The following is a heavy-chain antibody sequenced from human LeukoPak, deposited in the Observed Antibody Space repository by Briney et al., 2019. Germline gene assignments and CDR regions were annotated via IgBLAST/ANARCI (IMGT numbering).Heavy chain of an antibody. Sequence: RGESLKISCKGSGYSFTRYWIGWVRQMPGKGLEWMGIIYPGDSDTRYSPSFQGQVTISADKSISTAYLQWGSLKASDTAMYYCARRAYCGGDCYPDYWGQGTLVTVSS. D-gene: IGHD2-21*02. J-gene: IGHJ4*02. CDR3: ARRAYCGGDCYPDY. CDR1: GYSFTRYW. CDR2: IYPGDSDT. V-gene: IGHV5-51*01.